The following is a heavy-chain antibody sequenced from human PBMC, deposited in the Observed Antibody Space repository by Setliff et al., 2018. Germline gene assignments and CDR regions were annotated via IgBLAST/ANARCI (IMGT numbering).Heavy chain of an antibody. V-gene: IGHV3-33*08. CDR3: ASGVPREYYDSSGSSMLDY. D-gene: IGHD3-22*01. J-gene: IGHJ4*02. CDR1: GLTVSSNC. Sequence: PGGSLRLSCDASGLTVSSNCMSWVRQAPGKGLEWVAVVWDDGGNKYHADSVKGRFTISRDNSKNTLYLQMNSLRPEDTAVYYCASGVPREYYDSSGSSMLDYWGQGTLVTVSS. CDR2: VWDDGGNK.